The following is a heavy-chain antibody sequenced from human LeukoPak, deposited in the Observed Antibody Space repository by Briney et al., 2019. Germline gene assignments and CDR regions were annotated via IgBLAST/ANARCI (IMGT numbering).Heavy chain of an antibody. CDR3: ASSSWAPYYFDY. CDR2: IKQDGSEK. CDR1: GFTFSSYW. V-gene: IGHV3-7*01. D-gene: IGHD6-13*01. Sequence: GGSLRLSCAASGFTFSSYWMSWVRQAPGKGLEWVANIKQDGSEKYYVDSVKGGFTISRDNAKNSLYLQMNSLRAEDTAVYYCASSSWAPYYFDYWGQGTLVTVSS. J-gene: IGHJ4*02.